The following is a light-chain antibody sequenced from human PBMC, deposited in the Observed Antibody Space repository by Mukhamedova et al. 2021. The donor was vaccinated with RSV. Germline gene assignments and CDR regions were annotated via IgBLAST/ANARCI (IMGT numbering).Light chain of an antibody. J-gene: IGKJ5*01. CDR2: AAS. CDR3: QQAHIFPIT. Sequence: WYQRRVHGKAPKLLIYAASTLQSGVPSRFSGSGFGTDFTHTINGLQPEDFATYYCQQAHIFPITLGQGTRLEIK. V-gene: IGKV1-12*01.